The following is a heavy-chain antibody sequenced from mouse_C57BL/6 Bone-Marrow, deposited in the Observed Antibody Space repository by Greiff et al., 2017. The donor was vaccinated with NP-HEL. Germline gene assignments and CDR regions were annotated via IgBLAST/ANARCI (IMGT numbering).Heavy chain of an antibody. D-gene: IGHD2-4*01. V-gene: IGHV1-81*01. CDR3: ARDYYWYFDV. CDR2: IYPRSGNT. J-gene: IGHJ1*03. Sequence: QVQLQQSGAELARPGASVKLSCKASGYTFTSYGISWVKQRTGQGLEWIGEIYPRSGNTYYNEKFKGKATMTADKSSSTAYMELRSLPSEDSAVYFCARDYYWYFDVWGTGTTVTVSS. CDR1: GYTFTSYG.